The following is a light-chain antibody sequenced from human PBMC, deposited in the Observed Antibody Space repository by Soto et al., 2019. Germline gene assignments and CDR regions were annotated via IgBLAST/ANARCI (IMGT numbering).Light chain of an antibody. J-gene: IGKJ2*01. V-gene: IGKV3-11*01. CDR2: DAS. Sequence: EIVMTQSPATLSVSPGERATLSCRASHSVSSQLGWYQQKPGQAPRLLIYDASNTATGIPARFSGSGSGTDFTLTISSLEPEDFGVYYCHQRSNWPRTFGQGTKLEIK. CDR1: HSVSSQ. CDR3: HQRSNWPRT.